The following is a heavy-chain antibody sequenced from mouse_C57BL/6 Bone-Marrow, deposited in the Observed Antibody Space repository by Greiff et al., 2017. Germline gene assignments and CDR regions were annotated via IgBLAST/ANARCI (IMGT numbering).Heavy chain of an antibody. CDR3: GSYGDWFAY. J-gene: IGHJ3*01. Sequence: EVTVMESGGDLVQPGGSLKLSCAASGFTFSSYGMSLVRQTPAKGLEWVAPISSGGSYTYYPDRVKGRFPISRDNATNTLYLHMISLKSEAAAMYYCGSYGDWFAYWGQGTLVTVSA. V-gene: IGHV5-6*01. CDR1: GFTFSSYG. D-gene: IGHD2-12*01. CDR2: ISSGGSYT.